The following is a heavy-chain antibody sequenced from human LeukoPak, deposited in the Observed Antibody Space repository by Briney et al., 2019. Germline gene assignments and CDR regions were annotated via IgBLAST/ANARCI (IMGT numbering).Heavy chain of an antibody. CDR1: GDSLNSYY. J-gene: IGHJ4*02. CDR3: ARQYGSSGSSLDY. D-gene: IGHD3-22*01. Sequence: SETLSLTCSVSGDSLNSYYWSWIRQPPAKGLDWIGYSFYSGSTNYNPSIKSRVTISVDTSKKQFSLKLSSVTAADTVVYYWARQYGSSGSSLDYWGEGTLVTVSS. CDR2: SFYSGST. V-gene: IGHV4-59*01.